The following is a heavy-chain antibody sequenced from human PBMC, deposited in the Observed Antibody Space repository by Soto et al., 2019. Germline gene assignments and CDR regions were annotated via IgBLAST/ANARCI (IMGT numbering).Heavy chain of an antibody. D-gene: IGHD3-16*01. Sequence: GGSLRLSCAASGFTFSSYAMHWVRQAPGKGLEWVAVISYDGSNKYYADSVKGRFTISRDNSKNTLYLQMNSLRAEDTAVYYCARAQFRGRLRGDAFDIWGQGTMVTVSS. CDR1: GFTFSSYA. CDR3: ARAQFRGRLRGDAFDI. CDR2: ISYDGSNK. V-gene: IGHV3-30*04. J-gene: IGHJ3*02.